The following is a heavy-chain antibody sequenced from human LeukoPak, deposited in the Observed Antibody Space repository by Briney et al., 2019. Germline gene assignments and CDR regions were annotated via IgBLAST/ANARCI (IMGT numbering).Heavy chain of an antibody. CDR2: ISGSGGST. V-gene: IGHV3-23*01. J-gene: IGHJ4*02. CDR3: AKNYDYVWGSYRYLDY. D-gene: IGHD3-16*02. CDR1: GFTFSSYG. Sequence: PGGSLRLSCAASGFTFSSYGMSWVRQAPGKGLEWVSAISGSGGSTHDADSVKGRFTISRDNSKNTLYLQMNSLRAEDTAVYYCAKNYDYVWGSYRYLDYWGQGTLVTVSS.